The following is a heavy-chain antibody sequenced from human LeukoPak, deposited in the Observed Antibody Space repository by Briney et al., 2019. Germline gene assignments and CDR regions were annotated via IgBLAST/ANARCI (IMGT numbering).Heavy chain of an antibody. Sequence: PSQTLSLTCTVSGGSISSGGYYWSWIRQHPGKGLEWIGYIYYSGSTYYNPSLKSRVTISVDTSKNQFSLKLSSVTAADTAVYYCARGGGSSWTPVPALFDYWGQGTLVTVSS. CDR1: GGSISSGGYY. D-gene: IGHD6-13*01. V-gene: IGHV4-31*03. J-gene: IGHJ4*02. CDR2: IYYSGST. CDR3: ARGGGSSWTPVPALFDY.